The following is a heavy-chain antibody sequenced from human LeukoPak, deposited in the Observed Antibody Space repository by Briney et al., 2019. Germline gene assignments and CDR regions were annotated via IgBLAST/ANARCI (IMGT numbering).Heavy chain of an antibody. CDR1: GFTFSSYG. CDR3: ARDPHYGGYDY. V-gene: IGHV3-30*03. J-gene: IGHJ4*02. Sequence: GGSLRLSCAASGFTFSSYGMHWVRRAPGKGLEWVAGISYDGSNKYYADSVKGRLTISRDKSKNTLYLQMNSLRAEDTAVYYCARDPHYGGYDYWGQGTLVTVSS. D-gene: IGHD4-23*01. CDR2: ISYDGSNK.